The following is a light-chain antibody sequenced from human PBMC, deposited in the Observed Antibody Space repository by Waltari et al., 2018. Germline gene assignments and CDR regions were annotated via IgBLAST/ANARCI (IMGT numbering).Light chain of an antibody. CDR3: QQTYSTPGIT. CDR2: GAS. CDR1: QKINGY. J-gene: IGKJ5*01. V-gene: IGKV1-39*01. Sequence: DIQMTQSPSSLSASVGDRVTITCRAGQKINGYLNWYQHKPGKAPKLLIYGASNLQTGVLSRFSGSESGTDFTLTINSLQPEDFATYFCQQTYSTPGITFGQGTRLEI.